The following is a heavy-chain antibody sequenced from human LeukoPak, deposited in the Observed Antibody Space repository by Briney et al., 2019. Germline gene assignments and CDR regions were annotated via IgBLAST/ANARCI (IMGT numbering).Heavy chain of an antibody. CDR1: GFTFSNAW. D-gene: IGHD1-26*01. Sequence: GGSLRLSCAASGFTFSNAWMTWVRQAPGKGLEWVGRIKSKTDGGTTDYAAPVKGRFTISRDDSRNTLYLQMNSLKTEDTAVYYCTILVGATYAFDIWGQGTMVTVSS. CDR2: IKSKTDGGTT. CDR3: TILVGATYAFDI. J-gene: IGHJ3*02. V-gene: IGHV3-15*01.